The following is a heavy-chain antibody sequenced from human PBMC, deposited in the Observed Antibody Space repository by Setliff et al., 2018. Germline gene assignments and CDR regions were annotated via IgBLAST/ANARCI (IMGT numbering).Heavy chain of an antibody. CDR2: ISYDGFKI. J-gene: IGHJ1*01. V-gene: IGHV3-30*03. Sequence: HPGGSLRLSCAASGFTLRNSGMRWVRQAPGRGLEWVTFISYDGFKIYYAESVKGRFTISRDISTNTLFLEIDSLRSEDTGLYYCAREGSIGWSQYFHHWGQGTPVTVSS. CDR1: GFTLRNSG. CDR3: AREGSIGWSQYFHH. D-gene: IGHD6-19*01.